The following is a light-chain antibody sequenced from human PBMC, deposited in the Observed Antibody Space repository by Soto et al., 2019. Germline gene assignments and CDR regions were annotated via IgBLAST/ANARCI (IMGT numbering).Light chain of an antibody. CDR3: QQYNSYLYT. J-gene: IGKJ2*01. CDR1: QSISSW. V-gene: IGKV1-5*01. Sequence: DIQMTQSPSTLSASVGDRVIITCRASQSISSWLAWYQQKPGKAPKLLIYDASSLESGVPSRFSGSGSGTEFTLTISSLQPDDFATYYCQQYNSYLYTFGQGTKREIK. CDR2: DAS.